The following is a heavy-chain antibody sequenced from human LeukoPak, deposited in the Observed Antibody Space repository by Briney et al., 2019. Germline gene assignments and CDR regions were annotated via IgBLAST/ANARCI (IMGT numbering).Heavy chain of an antibody. D-gene: IGHD3-10*01. Sequence: SQTLSLTCTVSGGSISSSSYYWGWIRQPPGKGLEWSGSIYYSGSTYYNPSLKSRVTISVDTSKNQFSLQLSSVPAADTAVYYCARGTMVRAWGQGTLVTVSS. CDR1: GGSISSSSYY. CDR3: ARGTMVRA. CDR2: IYYSGST. V-gene: IGHV4-39*07. J-gene: IGHJ5*02.